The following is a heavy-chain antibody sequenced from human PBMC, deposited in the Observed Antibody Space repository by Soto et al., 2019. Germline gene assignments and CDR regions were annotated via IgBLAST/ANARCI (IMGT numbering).Heavy chain of an antibody. CDR2: IYYSGST. CDR3: ARRYGGNFDY. Sequence: SETLSLTCTVSGGSISSYYWSWIRQPPGKGLEWVGYIYYSGSTSYNPSLKSRVTISVDTSKNQFSLKLSSVTAADTAVYYCARRYGGNFDYWGQGTLVTVSS. D-gene: IGHD1-26*01. V-gene: IGHV4-59*01. CDR1: GGSISSYY. J-gene: IGHJ4*02.